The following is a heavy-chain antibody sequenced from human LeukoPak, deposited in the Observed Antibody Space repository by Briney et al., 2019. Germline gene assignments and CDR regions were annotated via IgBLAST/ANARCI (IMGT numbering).Heavy chain of an antibody. J-gene: IGHJ4*02. CDR1: GFTFSNAR. V-gene: IGHV3-15*01. CDR3: TTLLWFGELSDY. Sequence: GSLRLSCATSGFTFSNARMSRVRQAPGEGLGWVCRIKSKTDGGTTDYAAPVKGRFTISRDDSKNTLYLQMNSLKTEDTAVYYCTTLLWFGELSDYWGQGTLATVSS. CDR2: IKSKTDGGTT. D-gene: IGHD3-10*01.